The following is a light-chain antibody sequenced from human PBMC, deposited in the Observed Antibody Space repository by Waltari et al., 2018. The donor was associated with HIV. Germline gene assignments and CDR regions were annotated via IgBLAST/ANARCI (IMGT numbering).Light chain of an antibody. Sequence: EIVLTQSPAALSLSPGERAPLSCRASQSVTSYLAWYQQKPGQAPRLLIYDASRRATGIPARFSGSGSGTDFTLTISSLQPEDSAIYYCQQRSDWHALTFGGGTKVEIK. V-gene: IGKV3-11*01. CDR1: QSVTSY. CDR2: DAS. CDR3: QQRSDWHALT. J-gene: IGKJ4*01.